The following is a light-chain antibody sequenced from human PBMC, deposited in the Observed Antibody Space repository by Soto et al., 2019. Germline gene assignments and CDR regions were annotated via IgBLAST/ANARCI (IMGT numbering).Light chain of an antibody. CDR3: CTYAGHVPK. Sequence: QSALTQPASVSGSPGQSITISCAGTTSDVAYYDLVSWHQQHPGRAPRLLIYEVDKRPSGISVRFSGSKSGATASLTISGHLAYDEGVYFCCTYAGHVPKFGGGTKLTVI. V-gene: IGLV2-23*02. CDR1: TSDVAYYDL. J-gene: IGLJ2*01. CDR2: EVD.